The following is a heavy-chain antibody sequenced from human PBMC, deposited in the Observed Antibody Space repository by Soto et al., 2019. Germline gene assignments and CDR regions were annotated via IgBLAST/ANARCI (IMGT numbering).Heavy chain of an antibody. CDR3: AKEGGLSGSYYISSSYYFDY. J-gene: IGHJ4*02. CDR2: ISYDGSNT. Sequence: PGRSLRLSSAASGFTFSSYGVHWVSQDPGKGLEWVAIISYDGSNTYYADSVKGRFTISRDNSKNTLYLQMNSLRAEDTSVYYCAKEGGLSGSYYISSSYYFDYWGQGTLVAVSS. D-gene: IGHD1-26*01. V-gene: IGHV3-30*18. CDR1: GFTFSSYG.